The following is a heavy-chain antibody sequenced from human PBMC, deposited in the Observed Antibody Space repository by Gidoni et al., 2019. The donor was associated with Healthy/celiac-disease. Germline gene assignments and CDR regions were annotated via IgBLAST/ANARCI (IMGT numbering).Heavy chain of an antibody. CDR1: GVTFSSYA. CDR3: ARALGSGWDFQH. D-gene: IGHD6-19*01. CDR2: ISYDGSNK. Sequence: QVQLVESGGGVVQPGRSLRLSCAASGVTFSSYAMHWVRQAPGKGLEWVAVISYDGSNKYYADSVKGRFTISRDNSKNTLYLQMNSLRAEDTAVYYCARALGSGWDFQHWGQGTLVTVSS. J-gene: IGHJ1*01. V-gene: IGHV3-30-3*01.